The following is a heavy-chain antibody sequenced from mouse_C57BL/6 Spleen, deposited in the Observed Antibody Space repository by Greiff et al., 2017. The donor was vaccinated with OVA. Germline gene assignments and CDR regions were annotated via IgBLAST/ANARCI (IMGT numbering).Heavy chain of an antibody. CDR1: GYTFTDYN. CDR2: INPNNGGT. V-gene: IGHV1-22*01. CDR3: ARGHQDWDGFDY. Sequence: SGPELVKPGASVKMSCKASGYTFTDYNMHWVKQSHGKSLEWIGYINPNNGGTSYNQKFKGKATLTVNKSSSTAYMELRSLTSEDSAVYYCARGHQDWDGFDYWGQGTTLTVSS. J-gene: IGHJ2*01. D-gene: IGHD4-1*01.